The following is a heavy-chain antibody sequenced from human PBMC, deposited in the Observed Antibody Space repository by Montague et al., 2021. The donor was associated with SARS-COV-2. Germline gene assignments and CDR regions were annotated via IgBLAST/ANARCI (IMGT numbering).Heavy chain of an antibody. J-gene: IGHJ6*02. CDR3: ARLARGEDYDFWSGSHEYPHYYGGMDV. D-gene: IGHD3-3*01. Sequence: SETLSLTCTVSGGSISSYYWSWIRQPPGKGLEWIGYIYYSGSTNXNPSLKSRVTISVDTSKNQFPLKLSSVTAADTAVYYCARLARGEDYDFWSGSHEYPHYYGGMDVWGQGTTVPVSS. CDR2: IYYSGST. CDR1: GGSISSYY. V-gene: IGHV4-59*08.